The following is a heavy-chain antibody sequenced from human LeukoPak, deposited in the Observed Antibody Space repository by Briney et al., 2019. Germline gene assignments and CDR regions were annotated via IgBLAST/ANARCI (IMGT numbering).Heavy chain of an antibody. CDR2: IRYDGSNK. CDR3: ARDDDYVWGSYRYFAY. CDR1: GFTFSSYG. J-gene: IGHJ4*02. Sequence: GGSLRLSCAASGFTFSSYGMHWVRQAPGKGLEWVAFIRYDGSNKYYADSVKGRFTISRDNSKNTLYLQMNSLRAEDTAVYYCARDDDYVWGSYRYFAYWGQGTLVTVSS. V-gene: IGHV3-30*02. D-gene: IGHD3-16*02.